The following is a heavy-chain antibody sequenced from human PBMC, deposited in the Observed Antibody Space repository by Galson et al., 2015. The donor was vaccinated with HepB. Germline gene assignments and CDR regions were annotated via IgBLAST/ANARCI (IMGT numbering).Heavy chain of an antibody. J-gene: IGHJ4*02. CDR1: GFTFSGSA. Sequence: SLRLSCAASGFTFSGSAMHWVRQASGKGLEWVGRIRSKANSYATAYAASVKGRFTISRDDSKNTAYLQMNSLKTEDTAVYYCTARGIVGATIQFDYWGQGTLVTVSS. CDR3: TARGIVGATIQFDY. V-gene: IGHV3-73*01. CDR2: IRSKANSYAT. D-gene: IGHD1-26*01.